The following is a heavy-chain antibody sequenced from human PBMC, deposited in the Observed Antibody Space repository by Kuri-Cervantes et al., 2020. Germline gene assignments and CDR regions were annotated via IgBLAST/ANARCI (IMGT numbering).Heavy chain of an antibody. CDR1: GFSLSTSGMC. Sequence: SGPTLVKPTQTLTLTCTFSGFSLSTSGMCVSWIRQPPGKALEWLALIDWDDDKYYSTSLKTRLTISKDTSKNQVVLTMTNMDPVDTATYYCARMVYYYGSGSYYTPYYYYGMDVWGQGTTVTVSS. V-gene: IGHV2-70*01. CDR3: ARMVYYYGSGSYYTPYYYYGMDV. CDR2: IDWDDDK. J-gene: IGHJ6*02. D-gene: IGHD3-10*01.